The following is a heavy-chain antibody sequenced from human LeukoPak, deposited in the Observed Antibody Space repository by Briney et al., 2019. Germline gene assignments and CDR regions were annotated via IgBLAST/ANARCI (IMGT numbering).Heavy chain of an antibody. J-gene: IGHJ4*02. CDR1: GFTFSNYE. Sequence: GGSLRLSCAASGFTFSNYEMNWVRLAPGKGLEWVAYIVGGADNKQYSDSVRGRFTISRDNAKNSLYLRMNSLRAEDTAVYYCARAKSPTGGVDYWGQGTLVTVSS. V-gene: IGHV3-48*03. D-gene: IGHD7-27*01. CDR2: IVGGADNK. CDR3: ARAKSPTGGVDY.